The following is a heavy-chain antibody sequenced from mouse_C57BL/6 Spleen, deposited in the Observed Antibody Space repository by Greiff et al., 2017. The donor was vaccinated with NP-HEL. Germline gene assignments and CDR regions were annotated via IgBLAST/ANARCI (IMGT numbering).Heavy chain of an antibody. Sequence: VQLQQSGPELVKPGASVKISCKASGYSFTGYYMNWVKQSPEKSLEWIGEINPSTGGTTYNQKFKAKATLTVDKSSSTAYMQLKSLTSEDSAVYYCARWGDDYGFAYWGQGTLVTVSA. CDR3: ARWGDDYGFAY. J-gene: IGHJ3*01. D-gene: IGHD2-4*01. CDR2: INPSTGGT. CDR1: GYSFTGYY. V-gene: IGHV1-42*01.